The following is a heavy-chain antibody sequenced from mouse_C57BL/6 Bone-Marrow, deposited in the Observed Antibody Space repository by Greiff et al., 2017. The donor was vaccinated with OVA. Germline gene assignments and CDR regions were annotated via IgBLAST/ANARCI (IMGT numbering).Heavy chain of an antibody. CDR2: ISSGGDYI. D-gene: IGHD2-4*01. CDR1: GFTFSSYA. V-gene: IGHV5-9-1*02. Sequence: EVMLVESGEGLVKPGGSLKLSCAASGFTFSSYAMSWVRQTPEKRLEWVAYISSGGDYIYYADTVKGRFTISRDNARNTLYLQMSRLKSEDTAMYYCTRDGGPIYYDTYYYAMDYWGQGTSVTGSS. CDR3: TRDGGPIYYDTYYYAMDY. J-gene: IGHJ4*01.